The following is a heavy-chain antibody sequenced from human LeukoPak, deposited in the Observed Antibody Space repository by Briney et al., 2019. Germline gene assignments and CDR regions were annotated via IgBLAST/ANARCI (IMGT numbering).Heavy chain of an antibody. Sequence: GGSLRLSCAASGFSFSNYWMSWVRQGPGKGLEWVANIKQDGIEKRYVDSVKGRFTISRDNAKSSLYLQMNSLRAEDTAVYYCARTDRDPFTIFGVVGPFDYWGQGTLVTVSS. V-gene: IGHV3-7*01. D-gene: IGHD3-3*01. CDR1: GFSFSNYW. J-gene: IGHJ4*02. CDR3: ARTDRDPFTIFGVVGPFDY. CDR2: IKQDGIEK.